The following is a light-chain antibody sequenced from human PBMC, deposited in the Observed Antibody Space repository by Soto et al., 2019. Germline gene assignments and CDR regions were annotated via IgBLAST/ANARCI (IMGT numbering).Light chain of an antibody. CDR3: QQYGNSPIT. CDR1: QSVSSN. V-gene: IGKV3-20*01. Sequence: EIVMTQYPATLSVSPGERATLSCRASQSVSSNLAWYQQKPGQAPRLLIYGASSRATGIPDRFSGTGSETDFTLTINRLEPEDFAVYYCQQYGNSPITFGQGTRLEIK. J-gene: IGKJ5*01. CDR2: GAS.